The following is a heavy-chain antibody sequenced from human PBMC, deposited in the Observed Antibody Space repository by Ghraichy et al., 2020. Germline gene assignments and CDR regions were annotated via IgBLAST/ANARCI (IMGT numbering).Heavy chain of an antibody. D-gene: IGHD6-19*01. Sequence: ASVKVSCKASGYTFTSYAMHWVRQAPGQRLEWMGWINAGNGNTKYSQKFQGRVTITRDTSASTAYMELSSLRSEDTAVYYCARDSGQWLGRNFDYWGQGTLVTVSS. CDR3: ARDSGQWLGRNFDY. CDR1: GYTFTSYA. J-gene: IGHJ4*02. V-gene: IGHV1-3*01. CDR2: INAGNGNT.